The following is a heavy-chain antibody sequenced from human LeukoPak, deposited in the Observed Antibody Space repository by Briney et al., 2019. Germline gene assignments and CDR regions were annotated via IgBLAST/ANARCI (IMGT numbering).Heavy chain of an antibody. V-gene: IGHV3-23*01. CDR1: GFTFSSYA. J-gene: IGHJ5*02. CDR3: AKDPSEGGRPSWSDP. CDR2: ISDSGRST. Sequence: GGSLSLSCAASGFTFSSYAMRWVRHARGKGLEWVSAISDSGRSTYYADSVTGRFTISRDNTKNPLYLQTNSLRAEDTAVYYCAKDPSEGGRPSWSDPWGQPTLVTVCS. D-gene: IGHD1-26*01.